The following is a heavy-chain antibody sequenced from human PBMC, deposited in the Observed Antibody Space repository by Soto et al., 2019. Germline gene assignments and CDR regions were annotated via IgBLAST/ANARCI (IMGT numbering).Heavy chain of an antibody. Sequence: PGGSLRLSCAASGFTLNNYAVSWVRQAPGRGLEWVSAISRGGDSTYYADSVKGRFTISRDDSKNTVYMQMNSLRAEDTAVYYCAKRGYCSSTKCQGFDSWGQGTLVNVSS. CDR1: GFTLNNYA. J-gene: IGHJ5*01. V-gene: IGHV3-23*01. CDR3: AKRGYCSSTKCQGFDS. D-gene: IGHD2-2*01. CDR2: ISRGGDST.